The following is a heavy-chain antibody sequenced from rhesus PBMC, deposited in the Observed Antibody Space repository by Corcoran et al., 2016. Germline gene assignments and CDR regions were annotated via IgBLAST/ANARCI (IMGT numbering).Heavy chain of an antibody. CDR1: GFTFSDHY. D-gene: IGHD3-28*01. Sequence: EVQLVESGGGLVQPGGSLRLSCAASGFTFSDHYMYWVRQAPGKGLEWVGFIRSKAYGGTAEYAASVKGRFTISRDDSKGIAYLQMNSLKTEDTAVYYCTRGYYDSGFLYYFDYWGQGVLVTVSS. V-gene: IGHV3-184*01. CDR2: IRSKAYGGTA. CDR3: TRGYYDSGFLYYFDY. J-gene: IGHJ4*01.